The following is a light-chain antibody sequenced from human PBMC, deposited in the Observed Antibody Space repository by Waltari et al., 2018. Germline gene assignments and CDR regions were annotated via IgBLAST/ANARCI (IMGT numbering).Light chain of an antibody. V-gene: IGKV3-11*01. J-gene: IGKJ4*01. CDR3: QQRRNWPLT. Sequence: EIVLTQSTATLSLSPGERATLSCRASQSVNRYLAWYQQRPGQAPRLLIYDTSNRSTDIPARFSGSGSETDFSLTISSLEPEDFAVYYCQQRRNWPLTFGGGTKVEIK. CDR2: DTS. CDR1: QSVNRY.